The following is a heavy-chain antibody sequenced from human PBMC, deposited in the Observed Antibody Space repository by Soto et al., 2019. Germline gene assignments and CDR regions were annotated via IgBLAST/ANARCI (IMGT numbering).Heavy chain of an antibody. J-gene: IGHJ4*02. D-gene: IGHD3-22*01. Sequence: SETLSLTCTVSGGSISSYYWSWIRQPPGKGLEWIGYIYYSGSTNYNPSLKSRVTISVDTSKNQFSLKLSSVTAADTAVYYCARTYYYDSSGYYLEYYFDYWGQGTLVTVSS. CDR2: IYYSGST. CDR1: GGSISSYY. V-gene: IGHV4-59*01. CDR3: ARTYYYDSSGYYLEYYFDY.